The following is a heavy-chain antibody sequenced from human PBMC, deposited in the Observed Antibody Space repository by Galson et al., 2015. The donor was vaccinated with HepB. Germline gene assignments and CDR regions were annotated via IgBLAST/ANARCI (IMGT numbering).Heavy chain of an antibody. J-gene: IGHJ4*02. CDR2: IKEDGSEK. V-gene: IGHV3-7*04. Sequence: SLRLSCAASGFTLSSHWMSWVRQAPGKGLEWVAKIKEDGSEKYYVDSVKGRFTISRDNAKNSLYLQMNSLRAEDTAVYYCARVRRRSDSSGYSGLDFWGQGTLVTVSS. CDR1: GFTLSSHW. CDR3: ARVRRRSDSSGYSGLDF. D-gene: IGHD3-22*01.